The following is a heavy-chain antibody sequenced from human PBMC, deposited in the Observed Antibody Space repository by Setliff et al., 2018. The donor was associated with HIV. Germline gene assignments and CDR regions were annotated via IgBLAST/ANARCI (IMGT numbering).Heavy chain of an antibody. CDR2: INHSGGT. V-gene: IGHV4-34*01. CDR3: ARSPVGTPEYYFDY. CDR1: GGSFSGYY. D-gene: IGHD1-26*01. Sequence: ETLSLTCAVYGGSFSGYYWSWIRQPPGKGLEWIGEINHSGGTYYNPSLKSRVTISVDTSKNQFSLNLSSVTAADTAVYYCARSPVGTPEYYFDYWGQGTLVTVSS. J-gene: IGHJ4*02.